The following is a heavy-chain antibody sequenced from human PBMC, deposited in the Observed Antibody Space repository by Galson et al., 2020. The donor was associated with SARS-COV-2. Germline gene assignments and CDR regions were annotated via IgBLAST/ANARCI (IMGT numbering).Heavy chain of an antibody. J-gene: IGHJ5*02. CDR2: TYYRYKWYN. V-gene: IGHV6-1*01. CDR3: ARDEYNGSGSYTCGFDP. CDR1: GDSVSSNSAA. D-gene: IGHD3-10*01. Sequence: SQTLSLTCAISGDSVSSNSAAWNWIRQSTSRGLEWLGRTYYRYKWYNDYAVSVKSQITINPDTSKNQFSLQLNSVTPEDTAVYYCARDEYNGSGSYTCGFDPWGQGTLVTVSS.